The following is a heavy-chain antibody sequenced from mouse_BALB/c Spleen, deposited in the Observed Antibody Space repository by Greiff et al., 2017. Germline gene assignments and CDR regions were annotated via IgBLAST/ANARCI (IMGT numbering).Heavy chain of an antibody. CDR1: GFSLSRYS. V-gene: IGHV2-6-4*01. CDR3: ARNPLLGRGYFDY. D-gene: IGHD4-1*01. Sequence: VQGVESGPGLVAPSQSLSITCTVSGFSLSRYSVHWVRQPPGKGLEWLGMIWGGGSTDYNSALKSRLSISKDNSKSQVFLKMNSLQTDDTAMYYCARNPLLGRGYFDYWGQGTTLTVSS. J-gene: IGHJ2*01. CDR2: IWGGGST.